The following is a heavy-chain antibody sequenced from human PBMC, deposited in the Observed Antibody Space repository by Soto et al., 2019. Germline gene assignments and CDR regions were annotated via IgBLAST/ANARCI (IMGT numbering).Heavy chain of an antibody. CDR1: GYTFTGYY. V-gene: IGHV1-69*13. CDR2: IIPIFGTA. J-gene: IGHJ6*02. Sequence: SVKVSCKASGYTFTGYYMHWVRQAPGQGLEWMGGIIPIFGTANYAQKFQGRVTITADESTRTAYMELSSLRSEDTAVYYCAGDSGTVLGVVIPQNGMDVWGQGTTVTVSS. D-gene: IGHD3-3*01. CDR3: AGDSGTVLGVVIPQNGMDV.